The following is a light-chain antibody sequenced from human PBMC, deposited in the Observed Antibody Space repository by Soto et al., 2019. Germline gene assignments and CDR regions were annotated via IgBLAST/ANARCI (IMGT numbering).Light chain of an antibody. V-gene: IGKV1-39*01. CDR2: AAS. CDR3: QQSYSTFWT. Sequence: DIQMTQSPSSLSASVGDRVTITCRASQSISTYLNWYQQKPGKAPNLLIYAASSLQSGVPSRFSGSGSGTDFTLTISSLQPEDFATYYCQQSYSTFWTFGQGTEVEIK. J-gene: IGKJ1*01. CDR1: QSISTY.